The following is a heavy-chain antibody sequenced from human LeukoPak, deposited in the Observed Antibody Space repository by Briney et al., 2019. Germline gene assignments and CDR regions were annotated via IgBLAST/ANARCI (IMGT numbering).Heavy chain of an antibody. CDR3: ARRSRGMYFDL. CDR1: GGSISSGGYY. J-gene: IGHJ2*01. D-gene: IGHD4-17*01. Sequence: NPSQTLSLTCTVSGGSISSGGYYWSWIRQPPGKGLEWIGYIYHSGSTYYNPSLKSRVTISVDRSKNQFSLKLSSVTAADTAVYYCARRSRGMYFDLWGRGTLVTVSS. V-gene: IGHV4-30-2*02. CDR2: IYHSGST.